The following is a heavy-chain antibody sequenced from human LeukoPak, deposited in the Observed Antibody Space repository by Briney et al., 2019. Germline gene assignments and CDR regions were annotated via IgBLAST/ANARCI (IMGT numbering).Heavy chain of an antibody. CDR2: IYHSGST. J-gene: IGHJ4*02. CDR1: GYSISSGYY. CDR3: ARDRPKAETDY. D-gene: IGHD6-25*01. Sequence: SETLSLTCTVSGYSISSGYYWGWIRQPPGKGLEWIGSIYHSGSTYYNPSFKSRVTISVDTSKNQFSLKLSSVTAADTAVYYCARDRPKAETDYWGQGTLVTVSS. V-gene: IGHV4-38-2*02.